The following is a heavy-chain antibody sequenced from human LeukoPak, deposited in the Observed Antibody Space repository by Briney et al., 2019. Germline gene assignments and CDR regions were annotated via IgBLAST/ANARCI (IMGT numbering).Heavy chain of an antibody. D-gene: IGHD6-25*01. J-gene: IGHJ4*02. Sequence: GASVKLSCKASGGTFSSYAISWVRQAPGQGLEWMGGIIPIFGTANYAQKLQGRVTMTTDTSTSTAYMELRSLRSDDTAVYYCARSGYSSALDYWGQGTLVTVSS. CDR2: IIPIFGTA. CDR1: GGTFSSYA. V-gene: IGHV1-69*05. CDR3: ARSGYSSALDY.